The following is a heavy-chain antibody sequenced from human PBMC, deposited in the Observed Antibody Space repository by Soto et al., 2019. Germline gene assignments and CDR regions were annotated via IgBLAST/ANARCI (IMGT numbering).Heavy chain of an antibody. V-gene: IGHV4-34*01. Sequence: PSETLPLTCAVYGGSFSGYYWSWIRQPPGKGLEWIGEINHSGSTNYNPSLKSRVTISVDTSKNQFSLKLSSVTAADTAVYYCARAGNYDSIRRGNWFDPWGQGTLVTVSS. D-gene: IGHD3-3*01. CDR3: ARAGNYDSIRRGNWFDP. J-gene: IGHJ5*02. CDR2: INHSGST. CDR1: GGSFSGYY.